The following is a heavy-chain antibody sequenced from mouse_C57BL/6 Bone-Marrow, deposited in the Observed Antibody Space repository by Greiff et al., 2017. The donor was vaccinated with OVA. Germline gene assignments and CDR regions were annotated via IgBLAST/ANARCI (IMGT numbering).Heavy chain of an antibody. CDR2: IDPETGGT. Sequence: VQLQQSGAELVRPGASVTLSCKASGYTFTDYVMHWVKQTPVHGLEWIGAIDPETGGTAYNQKFKGKAILTADKSSSTAYMELRSLTSEDSAVYYCRAYYYGSSYYFDYWGQGTTLTVSS. V-gene: IGHV1-15*01. CDR1: GYTFTDYV. CDR3: RAYYYGSSYYFDY. D-gene: IGHD1-1*01. J-gene: IGHJ2*01.